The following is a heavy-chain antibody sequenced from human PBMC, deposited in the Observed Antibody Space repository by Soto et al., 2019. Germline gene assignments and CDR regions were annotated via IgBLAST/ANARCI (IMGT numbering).Heavy chain of an antibody. CDR1: GGSISSYY. CDR2: IYYSGST. D-gene: IGHD3-9*01. CDR3: ARDNTNYDIMTGYYRNSGMDV. J-gene: IGHJ6*02. V-gene: IGHV4-59*01. Sequence: PSETLSLTCTVSGGSISSYYWSWIRQPPGKGLEWIGYIYYSGSTNYNPSLKSRVTISVDTSKNQFSLKLSSVTAADTAVYYCARDNTNYDIMTGYYRNSGMDVWGQGTTVTVSS.